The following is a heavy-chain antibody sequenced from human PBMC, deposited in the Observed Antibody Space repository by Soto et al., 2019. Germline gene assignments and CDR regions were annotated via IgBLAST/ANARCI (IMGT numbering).Heavy chain of an antibody. Sequence: GGSLRLSYAASGFTFSSYGMHWVRQAPGKGLEWVAVISYDGSTIYYADSVKGRFTISRDNAKNSLYLQMNSLRDEDTAVYYCARDDFYGGNYPYYYGMDVWGQGTTVTVSS. CDR1: GFTFSSYG. D-gene: IGHD2-21*02. CDR3: ARDDFYGGNYPYYYGMDV. J-gene: IGHJ6*02. V-gene: IGHV3-30*03. CDR2: ISYDGSTI.